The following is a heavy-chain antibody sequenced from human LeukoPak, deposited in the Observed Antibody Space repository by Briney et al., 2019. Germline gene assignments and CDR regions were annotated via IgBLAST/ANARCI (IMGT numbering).Heavy chain of an antibody. CDR1: GYTFTGYY. CDR2: INPNTGGT. D-gene: IGHD1-26*01. V-gene: IGHV1-2*06. Sequence: ASVKVSCKASGYTFTGYYMNWVRQAPGQGLEWLGRINPNTGGTNFAQRFQGRVTMTRDTSITTAYMELSRLRSDDTAVYYCARVGDALKDVFDIWGQGTMVTVSS. CDR3: ARVGDALKDVFDI. J-gene: IGHJ3*02.